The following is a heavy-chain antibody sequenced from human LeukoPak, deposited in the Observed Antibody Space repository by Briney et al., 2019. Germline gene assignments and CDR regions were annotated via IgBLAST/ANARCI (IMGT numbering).Heavy chain of an antibody. V-gene: IGHV3-9*01. CDR2: ISWNSGSI. CDR3: AREAY. CDR1: GFTFDDYA. J-gene: IGHJ4*02. Sequence: PGRSLRLSCAASGFTFDDYAMHWVRQAPGKGLEWVSGISWNSGSIGYADSVKGRFTISRDNAKNSLYLQINSQRAEDTAVYYCAREAYWGQGTLVTVSS.